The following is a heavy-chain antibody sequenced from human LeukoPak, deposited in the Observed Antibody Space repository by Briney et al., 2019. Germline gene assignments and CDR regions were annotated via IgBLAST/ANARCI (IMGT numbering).Heavy chain of an antibody. D-gene: IGHD6-19*01. Sequence: GGSLRLSCAASGFTFDDYAMHWVRQAPGKGLEWVSGISWNSGSIGYADSVKGRFTISRDNAKNSLYLQMNSLRAEDTALYYRAKAVAGYLGFDYWGQGTLVTVSS. V-gene: IGHV3-9*01. CDR3: AKAVAGYLGFDY. CDR2: ISWNSGSI. CDR1: GFTFDDYA. J-gene: IGHJ4*02.